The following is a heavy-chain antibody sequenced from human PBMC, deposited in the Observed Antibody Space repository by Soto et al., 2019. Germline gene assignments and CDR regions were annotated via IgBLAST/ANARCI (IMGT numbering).Heavy chain of an antibody. CDR1: GGSISSYY. V-gene: IGHV4-59*08. D-gene: IGHD3-10*01. CDR2: IYYSGSN. Sequence: QVQLQESGPGLVKPSETLSLTCTVSGGSISSYYWSWIRQPPGKGLEWIGYIYYSGSNNYNPSLKSRVTISVDTSKNQFSRKLSSVTAADTAVYYCARHVKVGFGELLDYWGQGTLVTVSS. J-gene: IGHJ4*02. CDR3: ARHVKVGFGELLDY.